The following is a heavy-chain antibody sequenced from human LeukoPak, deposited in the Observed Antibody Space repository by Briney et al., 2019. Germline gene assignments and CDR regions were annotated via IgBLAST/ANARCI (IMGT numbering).Heavy chain of an antibody. CDR1: GFTFDEYA. Sequence: GGSLRPSCAAAGFTFDEYAMYWVRQAPGKGLEWVSLISGDGGTTSYADSVKGRFTISRDNSENSLNLQMKSLRSEDTALYYCAKARRSGTHYSDFDFWGQGTLVTVSS. CDR2: ISGDGGTT. J-gene: IGHJ4*02. CDR3: AKARRSGTHYSDFDF. D-gene: IGHD1-26*01. V-gene: IGHV3-43*02.